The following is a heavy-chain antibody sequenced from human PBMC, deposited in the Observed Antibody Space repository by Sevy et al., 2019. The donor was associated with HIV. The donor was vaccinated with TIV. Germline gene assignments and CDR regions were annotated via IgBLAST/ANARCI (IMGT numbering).Heavy chain of an antibody. CDR1: GFTFSDYA. Sequence: GGSLRLSCAASGFTFSDYAMHWVRLVPGKGLEGVSGISWNSGAIGYADSVKGRFTISRDNAKNSLHLQMNSLRVEDTALYYCGRAQGYCVVNSCFGGSINAFDIWGQGTMVTVSS. J-gene: IGHJ3*02. V-gene: IGHV3-9*01. CDR2: ISWNSGAI. D-gene: IGHD2-2*01. CDR3: GRAQGYCVVNSCFGGSINAFDI.